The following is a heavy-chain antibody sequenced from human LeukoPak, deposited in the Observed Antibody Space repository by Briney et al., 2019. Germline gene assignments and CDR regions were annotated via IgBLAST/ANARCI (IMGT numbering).Heavy chain of an antibody. CDR2: SIPVLGGA. D-gene: IGHD3-9*01. V-gene: IGHV1-69*04. J-gene: IGHJ3*02. CDR3: ATGLRYFDWLDAFDI. CDR1: GGSLSSYA. Sequence: ASVKVSCKASGGSLSSYAISWVRQAPGQGLEWMGRSIPVLGGANYTQKFQGRVTITADKSTSTAYMELSSLRSEDTAVYYCATGLRYFDWLDAFDIWGQGTLVTVSS.